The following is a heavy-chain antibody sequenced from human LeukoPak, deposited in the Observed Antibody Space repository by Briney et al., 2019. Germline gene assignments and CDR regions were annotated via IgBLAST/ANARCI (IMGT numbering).Heavy chain of an antibody. Sequence: ASVKVSCKASGYTFTGYYMHWVRQAPGKGLEWMGGFDPEDGETIYAQKFQGRVTMTEDTSTDTAYMELSSLRAEDTAVYYCATVGTDNWFDPWGQGTLVTVSS. J-gene: IGHJ5*02. CDR1: GYTFTGYY. CDR3: ATVGTDNWFDP. V-gene: IGHV1-24*01. CDR2: FDPEDGET. D-gene: IGHD3/OR15-3a*01.